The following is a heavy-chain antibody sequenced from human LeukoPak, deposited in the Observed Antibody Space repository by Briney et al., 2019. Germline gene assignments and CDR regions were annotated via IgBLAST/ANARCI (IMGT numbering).Heavy chain of an antibody. CDR2: IYYSGST. CDR1: GGSISSYY. D-gene: IGHD6-13*01. Sequence: PSETLSLTCTVSGGSISSYYWSWIRQPPGKGLEWIGYIYYSGSTNYNPSLKSRVTISVDTSKNQFSLKLSSVTAADTAVYYCAREPAPSRYSSSWYDYWGQGTLVTVSS. J-gene: IGHJ4*02. CDR3: AREPAPSRYSSSWYDY. V-gene: IGHV4-59*01.